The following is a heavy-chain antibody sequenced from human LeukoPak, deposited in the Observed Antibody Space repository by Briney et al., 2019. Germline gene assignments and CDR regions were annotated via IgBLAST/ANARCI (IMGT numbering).Heavy chain of an antibody. CDR3: AKDTYSSAWYYFDY. V-gene: IGHV3-23*01. D-gene: IGHD6-19*01. CDR1: GFTFSSHA. CDR2: ISDSGDST. J-gene: IGHJ4*02. Sequence: GGSLRLSCAASGFTFSSHAMSWVRQAPGKGLEWVSDISDSGDSTDYADSVKGRFTISRDNSKNTLYLQMNRLRAEDTAVYYCAKDTYSSAWYYFDYWGQGTLVTVSS.